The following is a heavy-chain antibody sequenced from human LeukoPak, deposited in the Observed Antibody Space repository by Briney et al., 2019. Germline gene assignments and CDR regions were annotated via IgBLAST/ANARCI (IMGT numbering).Heavy chain of an antibody. V-gene: IGHV4-39*01. CDR1: GGSISSSSYY. D-gene: IGHD5-18*01. Sequence: PSETLSLTCTVSGGSISSSSYYWGWIRQPPGTGLEWLGSIYYSGSTYYNPSLKSRVTISVDTSKNQFSLKLSSVTAADTAVYYCARGLRGYSYGYHYWGQGTLVTVSS. CDR2: IYYSGST. CDR3: ARGLRGYSYGYHY. J-gene: IGHJ4*02.